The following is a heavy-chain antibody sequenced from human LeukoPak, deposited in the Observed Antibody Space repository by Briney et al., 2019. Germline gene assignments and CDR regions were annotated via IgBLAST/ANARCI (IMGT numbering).Heavy chain of an antibody. D-gene: IGHD3-3*02. CDR3: ARVGDHFHWYLDL. CDR1: GFTVSTNY. J-gene: IGHJ2*01. Sequence: PGGSLRPSCAPSGFTVSTNYMNWVRQAPGKGVEWVSILYSGSSTYYGDSVEGRFTISRDSSKNTLFLQMNDLRAEDTAVYYCARVGDHFHWYLDLWGRGTLVTVSS. CDR2: LYSGSST. V-gene: IGHV3-53*01.